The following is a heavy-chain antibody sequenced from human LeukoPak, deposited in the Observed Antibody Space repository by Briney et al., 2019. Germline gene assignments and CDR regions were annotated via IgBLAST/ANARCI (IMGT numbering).Heavy chain of an antibody. J-gene: IGHJ3*02. CDR1: GGTFSSYA. D-gene: IGHD2-15*01. CDR2: IIPILGIA. V-gene: IGHV1-69*04. Sequence: SVKVSCKASGGTFSSYAISWVRQAPGQGLEWMGRIIPILGIANYAQKFQGRVTITADKSTSTAYMELSSLRSEDTAVYYCARAAADNAFDIWGQGTMVTVSS. CDR3: ARAAADNAFDI.